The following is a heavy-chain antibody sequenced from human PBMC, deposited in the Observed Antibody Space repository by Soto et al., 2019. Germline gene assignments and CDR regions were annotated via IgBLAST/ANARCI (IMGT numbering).Heavy chain of an antibody. V-gene: IGHV3-66*01. D-gene: IGHD2-15*01. CDR3: ARAWGYCSGGSCYNFDY. Sequence: GGSLRLSCAASGFTVSSNYMSWVRQAPGKGLEWVSVIYSGGSTYYADSVKGRFTISRDNSKNTLYLQMNSLRAEDTAVYYCARAWGYCSGGSCYNFDYWGQGTLVTVSS. CDR1: GFTVSSNY. J-gene: IGHJ4*02. CDR2: IYSGGST.